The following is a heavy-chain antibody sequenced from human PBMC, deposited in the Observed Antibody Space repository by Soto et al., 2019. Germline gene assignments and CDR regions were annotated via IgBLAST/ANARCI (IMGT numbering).Heavy chain of an antibody. CDR1: GFTFSNFG. Sequence: QVLLVQSGGEVKKPGASVKVSCKTSGFTFSNFGISWVRPAPGQGLEWMGWISGSDGNTKSAQKFQDRLTMTTDTSTSTAYMELRSLRSDDTAVYYCARAGFGSGWYVAYWGPGTLVTVSS. J-gene: IGHJ4*02. V-gene: IGHV1-18*01. CDR2: ISGSDGNT. CDR3: ARAGFGSGWYVAY. D-gene: IGHD6-19*01.